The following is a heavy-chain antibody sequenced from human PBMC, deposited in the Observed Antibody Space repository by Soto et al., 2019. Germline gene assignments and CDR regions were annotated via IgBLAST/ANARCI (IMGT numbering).Heavy chain of an antibody. Sequence: GGSLRLSCAASGFTFSSYNMEWVRQAPGKGLEWVTVISFDGSNKYYADSVKGRFTVSRDNSKNTLYLQMNSLRVEDTAVYYYAKKVPGSNPLDSWGQGALVTVSS. CDR1: GFTFSSYN. J-gene: IGHJ4*02. CDR2: ISFDGSNK. CDR3: AKKVPGSNPLDS. V-gene: IGHV3-30-3*02. D-gene: IGHD1-1*01.